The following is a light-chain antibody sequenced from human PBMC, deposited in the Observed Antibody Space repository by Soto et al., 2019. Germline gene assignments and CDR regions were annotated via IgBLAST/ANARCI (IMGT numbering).Light chain of an antibody. J-gene: IGKJ3*01. CDR3: QQSYSNPFT. CDR2: AAS. Sequence: DLQMTQSPSSLPASVGDRVTITCRASQSINSYLNWYQQKPGKAPKLLIYAASNLQSGVPSRFSGSGSGTDFTLTVSSLQPEDFATYYCQQSYSNPFTFGPGTKVDIK. V-gene: IGKV1-39*01. CDR1: QSINSY.